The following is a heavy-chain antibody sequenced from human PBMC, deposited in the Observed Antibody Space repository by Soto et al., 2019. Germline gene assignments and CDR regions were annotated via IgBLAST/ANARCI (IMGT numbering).Heavy chain of an antibody. D-gene: IGHD2-21*02. CDR3: AGSIVVVTAADY. CDR1: GYTFTGYA. CDR2: INAGNGNT. J-gene: IGHJ4*02. V-gene: IGHV1-3*01. Sequence: SVKLSCKASGYTFTGYAMHWVRQAPGQRLEWMGWINAGNGNTKYSQKFQGRVTITRDTSASTAYMELSSLRSEDTAVYYCAGSIVVVTAADYWGQGTLVTVSS.